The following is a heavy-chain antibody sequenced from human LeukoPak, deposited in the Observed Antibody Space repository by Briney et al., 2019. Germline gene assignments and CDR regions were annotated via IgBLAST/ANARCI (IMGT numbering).Heavy chain of an antibody. CDR1: GYTFTGYY. CDR2: IFAYNGNT. J-gene: IGHJ6*02. CDR3: ARDGSGSGRTDYYYHYGMDV. Sequence: GASVKVSCKASGYTFTGYYMHWVRQAPGQGLEWMGWIFAYNGNTNYVQKLQGRVTMTTDTSTSTAYMELRSLRSDDTAVYYCARDGSGSGRTDYYYHYGMDVWGQGTTVTVSS. V-gene: IGHV1-18*04. D-gene: IGHD3-10*01.